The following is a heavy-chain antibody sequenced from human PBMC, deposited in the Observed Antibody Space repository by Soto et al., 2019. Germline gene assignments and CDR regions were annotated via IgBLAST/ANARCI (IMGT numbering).Heavy chain of an antibody. V-gene: IGHV1-2*02. J-gene: IGHJ4*02. CDR2: INPNSGGT. Sequence: XSVKVSCKASGYSFTGYYMHWVRQAPGQGLEWMGWINPNSGGTNYAQKFQGRVTMTRDTSISTAYMELSRLRSDDTAVYYCARGVSMIVVAHFDYWGQGTLVT. CDR1: GYSFTGYY. D-gene: IGHD3-22*01. CDR3: ARGVSMIVVAHFDY.